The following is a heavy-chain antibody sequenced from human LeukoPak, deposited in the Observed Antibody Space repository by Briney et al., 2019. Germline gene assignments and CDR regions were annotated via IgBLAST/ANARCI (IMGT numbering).Heavy chain of an antibody. CDR1: GYTFTSYD. V-gene: IGHV1-8*03. Sequence: GASVKVSCKASGYTFTSYDINWVRQATGQGLEWMGWMNPNSGNTGYAQKFQGRVTITRNTSISTAYMELSSLRSEDTAVYYCASKAYYYGSGSYRAFDIWGQGTMVTVSS. CDR3: ASKAYYYGSGSYRAFDI. D-gene: IGHD3-10*01. CDR2: MNPNSGNT. J-gene: IGHJ3*02.